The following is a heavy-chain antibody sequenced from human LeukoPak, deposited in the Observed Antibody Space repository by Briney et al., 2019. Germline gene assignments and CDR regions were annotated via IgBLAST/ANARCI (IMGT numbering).Heavy chain of an antibody. Sequence: PGRSLRLSCAASGFTFSSYAMHWVRQAPGKGLEWVAVISYDGSNKYYADSVKGRFTISRDNSKNTLYLQMNSLRAEDTAVYYCARVPSGLIGIDYWGQGTLVTVSS. CDR2: ISYDGSNK. CDR3: ARVPSGLIGIDY. D-gene: IGHD3-22*01. J-gene: IGHJ4*02. CDR1: GFTFSSYA. V-gene: IGHV3-30*04.